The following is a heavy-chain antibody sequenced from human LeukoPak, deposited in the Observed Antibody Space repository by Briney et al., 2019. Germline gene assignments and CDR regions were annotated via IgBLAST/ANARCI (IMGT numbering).Heavy chain of an antibody. Sequence: SETLPLTCTVSGGSISSSGYYWGWIRQPPGKGLEWIAYIYYSGSTNYNPSLKSRVTISVDTSKNQFSLKLSSVTAADTAVYYCARAWATDYFDYWGQGTLVTVSS. CDR2: IYYSGST. CDR3: ARAWATDYFDY. CDR1: GGSISSSGYY. V-gene: IGHV4-61*08. J-gene: IGHJ4*02.